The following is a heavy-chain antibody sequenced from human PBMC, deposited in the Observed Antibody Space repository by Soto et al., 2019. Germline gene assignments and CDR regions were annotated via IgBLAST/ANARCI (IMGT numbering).Heavy chain of an antibody. CDR2: IKSKTDGGTT. Sequence: GGSLRLSCAASGFTFSNAWMSWVRQAPGKGLEWVGRIKSKTDGGTTDYAAPVKGRFTISRDDSKNTLYLQMNSLKTEDTAVYYCTTDTTRITMIVVVITDDAFDIWGQGTMVTVSS. V-gene: IGHV3-15*01. J-gene: IGHJ3*02. D-gene: IGHD3-22*01. CDR1: GFTFSNAW. CDR3: TTDTTRITMIVVVITDDAFDI.